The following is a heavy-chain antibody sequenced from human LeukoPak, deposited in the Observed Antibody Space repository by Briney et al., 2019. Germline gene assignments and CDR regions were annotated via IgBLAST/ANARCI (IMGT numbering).Heavy chain of an antibody. V-gene: IGHV4-4*07. CDR2: IWTTGST. D-gene: IGHD1-26*01. Sequence: SETLSLTCTVSGGSISSHYWSWIRHPAGERLEWLWRIWTTGSTAYNPSYKSRLTMSMDKSNDQFSLTLTSMTAADTAVYYCARVRAYANFVGSFDLWGRGALVTVSS. CDR3: ARVRAYANFVGSFDL. J-gene: IGHJ2*01. CDR1: GGSISSHY.